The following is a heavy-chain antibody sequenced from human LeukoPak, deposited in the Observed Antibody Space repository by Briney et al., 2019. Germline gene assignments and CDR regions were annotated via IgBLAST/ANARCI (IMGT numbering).Heavy chain of an antibody. D-gene: IGHD2-2*01. CDR1: GFTSSSYS. V-gene: IGHV3-21*01. CDR2: ISSSSSYI. CDR3: ARWGYCSSTSCYFDYYYMDV. J-gene: IGHJ6*03. Sequence: GSLRLSCAASGFTSSSYSMNWVRQAPGKGLEWVSSISSSSSYIYYADSVKGRFTISRDNAKNSLYLQMNSLRAEDTAVYYRARWGYCSSTSCYFDYYYMDVWGKGTTVTVSS.